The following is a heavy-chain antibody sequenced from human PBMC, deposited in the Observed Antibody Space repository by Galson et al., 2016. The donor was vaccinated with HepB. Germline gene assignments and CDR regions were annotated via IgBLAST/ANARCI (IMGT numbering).Heavy chain of an antibody. J-gene: IGHJ4*02. CDR3: ARTTTTVTTDS. D-gene: IGHD4-17*01. CDR1: GYSFSTNW. CDR2: IYPGDSDT. V-gene: IGHV5-51*03. Sequence: QSGAEVKKPGESLKISCKGSGYSFSTNWIVWVRQKPGKGLEWMGIIYPGDSDTRYSPSFQGQVTISADKSISTAYLQWSSLKASVTALYYCARTTTTVTTDSWGQGTLVTVSS.